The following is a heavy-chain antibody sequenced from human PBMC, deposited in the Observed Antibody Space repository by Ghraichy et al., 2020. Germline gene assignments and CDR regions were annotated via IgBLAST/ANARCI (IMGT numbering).Heavy chain of an antibody. CDR3: ARVALSSSSWVWSY. D-gene: IGHD6-13*01. CDR1: GFTVSSNY. Sequence: GGSLRLSCAASGFTVSSNYMSWVRQAPGKGLEWVSVIYSGGSTYYADSVKGRFTISRDNSKNTLYLQMNSLRAEDTAVYYCARVALSSSSWVWSYWGQGTLVTVSS. J-gene: IGHJ4*02. V-gene: IGHV3-53*01. CDR2: IYSGGST.